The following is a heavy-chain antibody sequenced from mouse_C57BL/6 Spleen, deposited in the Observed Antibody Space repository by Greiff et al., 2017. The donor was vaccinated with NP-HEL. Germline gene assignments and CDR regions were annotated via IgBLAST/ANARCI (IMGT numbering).Heavy chain of an antibody. J-gene: IGHJ2*01. D-gene: IGHD2-4*01. Sequence: QVQLQQPGAELVKPGASVKMSCKASGYTFTSYWITWVKQRPGQGLEWIGDIYPGSGSTNYNEKFKSKATLTVDTSSSTAYMQLSSLTSEDSAVYYCALYYDYDKGYYFDYWGQGTTLTVSS. V-gene: IGHV1-55*01. CDR3: ALYYDYDKGYYFDY. CDR1: GYTFTSYW. CDR2: IYPGSGST.